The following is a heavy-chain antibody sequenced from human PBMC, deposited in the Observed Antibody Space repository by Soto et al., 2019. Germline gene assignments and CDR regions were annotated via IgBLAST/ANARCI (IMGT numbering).Heavy chain of an antibody. CDR2: ISSSSSYI. J-gene: IGHJ3*02. CDR3: ARMGMITFGGVIGDDAFDI. Sequence: GGSLRLSCAASGFTFSSYSMNWVRQAPGKGLELVSFISSSSSYIYYADSVKGRFTISRDNAKNSLYLQMNSLRAEDTAVYYCARMGMITFGGVIGDDAFDIWGQGTMVTVSS. CDR1: GFTFSSYS. D-gene: IGHD3-16*02. V-gene: IGHV3-21*01.